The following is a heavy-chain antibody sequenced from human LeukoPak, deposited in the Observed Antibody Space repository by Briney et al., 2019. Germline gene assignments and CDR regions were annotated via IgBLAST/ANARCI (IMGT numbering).Heavy chain of an antibody. Sequence: ASVKVSCKASGYTFTGHYMHWVRQAPGQGLEWMGWINPNSGGTNYAQKFQGWVTMTRDTSISTAYMELSRLRSDDTAVYYCAREAKTYYFDYWGQGTLVTVSS. CDR3: AREAKTYYFDY. CDR1: GYTFTGHY. CDR2: INPNSGGT. V-gene: IGHV1-2*04. D-gene: IGHD1-26*01. J-gene: IGHJ4*02.